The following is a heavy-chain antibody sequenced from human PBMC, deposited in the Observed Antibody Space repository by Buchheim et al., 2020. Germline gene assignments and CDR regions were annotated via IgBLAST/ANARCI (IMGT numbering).Heavy chain of an antibody. D-gene: IGHD5-24*01. Sequence: QVQLQESGPGLVKPSETLSLTCTVSGGSISSYYWSWIRQPPGKGLEWSGYIYYSGSTNYNPSLKSRVTISVDTSKNQFSLKLSSVTAADTAVYYCARCRDGYNFYFDYWGQGTL. CDR2: IYYSGST. J-gene: IGHJ4*02. V-gene: IGHV4-59*01. CDR1: GGSISSYY. CDR3: ARCRDGYNFYFDY.